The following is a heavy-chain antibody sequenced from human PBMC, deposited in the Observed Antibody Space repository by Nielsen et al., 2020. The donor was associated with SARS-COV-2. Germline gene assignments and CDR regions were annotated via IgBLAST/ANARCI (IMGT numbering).Heavy chain of an antibody. CDR3: ARDRLGNGYYDSI. D-gene: IGHD3-22*01. CDR2: FDPEDGET. CDR1: GYTLTELS. J-gene: IGHJ1*01. V-gene: IGHV1-24*01. Sequence: ASVKVSCKVSGYTLTELSMHWVRQAPGKGLEWMGGFDPEDGETIYAQKFQGRVTITADESTSTAYMELSSLRSEDTAVYYCARDRLGNGYYDSIWGQGTLVTVSS.